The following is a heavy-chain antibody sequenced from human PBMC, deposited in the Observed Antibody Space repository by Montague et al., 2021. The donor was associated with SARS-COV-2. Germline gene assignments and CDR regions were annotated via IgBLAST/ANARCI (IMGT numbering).Heavy chain of an antibody. CDR2: IYYSGST. CDR3: ASTYGGNLGYYYYYMDV. D-gene: IGHD4-23*01. Sequence: TLSLTCTVSGGSISSGGYYWSWIRQHPGKGLEWIGYIYYSGSTYYNPSLKSRVTISVHTSKNQFSLKLSSVTAADTAVYYCASTYGGNLGYYYYYMDVWGKGTTVTVSS. V-gene: IGHV4-31*03. J-gene: IGHJ6*03. CDR1: GGSISSGGYY.